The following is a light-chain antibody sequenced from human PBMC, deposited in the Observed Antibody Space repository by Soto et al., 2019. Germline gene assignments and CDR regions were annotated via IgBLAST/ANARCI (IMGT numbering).Light chain of an antibody. Sequence: QSVPTQSSSASASLGSSVKLTCTLSSGHNTYIIAWHQQQPGKAPRYLMKLEGSGSYNKGSGIPDRFSGSSSGADRYLTISNLQFEDEADYYCETWDTNVVVFGGGTKLTVL. J-gene: IGLJ2*01. CDR2: LEGSGSY. CDR3: ETWDTNVVV. V-gene: IGLV4-60*02. CDR1: SGHNTYI.